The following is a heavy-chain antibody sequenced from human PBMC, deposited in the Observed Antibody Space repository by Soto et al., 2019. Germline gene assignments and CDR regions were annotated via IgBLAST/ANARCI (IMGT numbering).Heavy chain of an antibody. J-gene: IGHJ5*02. CDR3: ARDLRGYGDFYAGWFDP. V-gene: IGHV1-69*12. CDR2: IIPIFGTA. Sequence: QVQLVQSGAEVKKPGSSVKVSCKASGGTFSSYAISWVRQAPGQGLEWMGGIIPIFGTANYAQKFQGRVTITADEYTSAAYMELSSLRSEDTAVDSCARDLRGYGDFYAGWFDPWGQGTLVTVSS. D-gene: IGHD4-17*01. CDR1: GGTFSSYA.